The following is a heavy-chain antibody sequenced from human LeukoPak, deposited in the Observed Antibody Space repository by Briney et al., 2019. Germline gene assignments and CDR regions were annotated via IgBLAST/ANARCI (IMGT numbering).Heavy chain of an antibody. Sequence: GGSLRLSCEASGFTFSSYSMNWVRQAPGKGLEWVSFISSSSSTIYYADSVKGRFTISRDNAKNSLYLQMNSLRAEDTAVYYCARDRGGSYPAIDDWGQGTMVTVSS. V-gene: IGHV3-48*04. J-gene: IGHJ4*02. CDR1: GFTFSSYS. CDR3: ARDRGGSYPAIDD. D-gene: IGHD1-26*01. CDR2: ISSSSSTI.